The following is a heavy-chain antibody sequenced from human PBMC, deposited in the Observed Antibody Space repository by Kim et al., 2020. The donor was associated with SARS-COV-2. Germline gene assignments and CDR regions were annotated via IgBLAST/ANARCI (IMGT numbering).Heavy chain of an antibody. CDR1: GYTFTSYG. V-gene: IGHV1-18*01. CDR3: ARITIFGYYYYYGMDV. Sequence: ASVKVSCKASGYTFTSYGISWVRQAPGQGLEWMGWISAYNGNTNYAQKLQGRVTMTTDTSTSTAYMELRSLRSDDTAVYYCARITIFGYYYYYGMDVWGQGTTVTVSS. CDR2: ISAYNGNT. J-gene: IGHJ6*02. D-gene: IGHD3-3*01.